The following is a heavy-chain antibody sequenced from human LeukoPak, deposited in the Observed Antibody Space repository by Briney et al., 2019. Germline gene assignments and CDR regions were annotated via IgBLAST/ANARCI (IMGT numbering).Heavy chain of an antibody. J-gene: IGHJ4*02. Sequence: SETLSLTCTVSGGSISSGDYYWSWIRQPPGKGLEWIGYIYYSGSTYYNPSLMSRVTISVDTSKNQFSLKLSSVTAADTAVYYCARVWFGELSLYYFDYWGQGTLVTVSS. CDR3: ARVWFGELSLYYFDY. D-gene: IGHD3-10*01. V-gene: IGHV4-30-4*01. CDR1: GGSISSGDYY. CDR2: IYYSGST.